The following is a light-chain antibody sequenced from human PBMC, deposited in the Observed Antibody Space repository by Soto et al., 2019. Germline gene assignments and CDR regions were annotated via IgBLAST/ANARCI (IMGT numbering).Light chain of an antibody. CDR3: QQYNNWPQT. CDR1: QSVSSD. Sequence: IEMTQSPSTLSVSPGESATLSCRASQSVSSDLAWYQQKPGQAPRLLIYGASTMESGIPARFSGSGSGTEFTLTISSLQSEDFAVYYCQQYNNWPQTFGQGTKVDIK. CDR2: GAS. J-gene: IGKJ1*01. V-gene: IGKV3-15*01.